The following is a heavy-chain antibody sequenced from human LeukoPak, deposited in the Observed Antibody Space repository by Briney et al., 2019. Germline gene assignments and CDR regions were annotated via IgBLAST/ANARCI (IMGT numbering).Heavy chain of an antibody. CDR3: ARDLSNFWSGYFNWFDP. Sequence: SETLSLTCSVSGGSISSSTYYWGWIRQPPGKGLEWIGSIYDSGITYYNPSLKSRVTISVDTSKNQVSLKLSSVTAADTAVYYCARDLSNFWSGYFNWFDPWGQGTLVTVSS. J-gene: IGHJ5*02. CDR2: IYDSGIT. V-gene: IGHV4-39*07. CDR1: GGSISSSTYY. D-gene: IGHD3-3*01.